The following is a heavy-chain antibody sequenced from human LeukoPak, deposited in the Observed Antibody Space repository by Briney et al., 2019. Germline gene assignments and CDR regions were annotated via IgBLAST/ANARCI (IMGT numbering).Heavy chain of an antibody. CDR2: IYHSGST. CDR3: ARDLYSSGWGYFDY. Sequence: SETLSLTCTISGYSISSGYYWGWLRPPPGEGVGWIGSIYHSGSTYYNPSLKSRVTISLDTSENQFSLKLSSVTAADTAVYYCARDLYSSGWGYFDYWGQGTLVTVSS. J-gene: IGHJ4*02. D-gene: IGHD6-19*01. V-gene: IGHV4-38-2*02. CDR1: GYSISSGYY.